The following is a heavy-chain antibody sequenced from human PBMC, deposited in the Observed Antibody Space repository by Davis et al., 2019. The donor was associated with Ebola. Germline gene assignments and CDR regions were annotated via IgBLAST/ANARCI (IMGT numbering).Heavy chain of an antibody. Sequence: SVPVSCKASGGTFSSYAISWVRQAPGQGLEWMGEIIPIFGTANYAQKFQGRVTITADKSTSTAYMELSSLRSEDTAVYYCARGDGYDSSGYYHYYYYGMDVWGQGTTVTVSS. CDR2: IIPIFGTA. V-gene: IGHV1-69*06. CDR3: ARGDGYDSSGYYHYYYYGMDV. CDR1: GGTFSSYA. D-gene: IGHD3-22*01. J-gene: IGHJ6*02.